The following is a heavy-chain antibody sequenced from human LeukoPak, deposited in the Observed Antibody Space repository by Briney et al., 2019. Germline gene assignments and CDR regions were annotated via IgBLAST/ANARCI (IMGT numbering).Heavy chain of an antibody. V-gene: IGHV3-23*01. J-gene: IGHJ4*02. CDR2: ISGSGGST. CDR1: GFTLSSYA. D-gene: IGHD4-17*01. CDR3: AKSRGDYGDFLDY. Sequence: GGSLRLSCAASGFTLSSYAMSWVRQAPGKGLEWVSAISGSGGSTYYADSVKGRFTISRDNSKNTLYLQMNSLRAEDTPVYYCAKSRGDYGDFLDYWGQGTLVTVSS.